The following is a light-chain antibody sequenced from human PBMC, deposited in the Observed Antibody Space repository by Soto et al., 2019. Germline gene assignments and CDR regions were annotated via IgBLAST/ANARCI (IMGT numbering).Light chain of an antibody. CDR3: QQYTDWPLT. J-gene: IGKJ1*01. CDR1: QSVTSNY. CDR2: GVS. Sequence: VVTQSPATLSLSTGERATLSCRASQSVTSNYLAWYQQKPGQAPRLLIYGVSSRATGVPDRFSGSGSGTDFTLTISRLEPEDFAVYYCQQYTDWPLTFGQGTKVDIK. V-gene: IGKV3-20*01.